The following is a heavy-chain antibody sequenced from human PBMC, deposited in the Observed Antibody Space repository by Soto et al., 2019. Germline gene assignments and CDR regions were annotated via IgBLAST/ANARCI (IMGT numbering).Heavy chain of an antibody. J-gene: IGHJ4*02. CDR3: AKDLVAFTTGRRSPFGS. D-gene: IGHD1-1*01. CDR1: GFTFRAYG. V-gene: IGHV3-30*18. CDR2: ISYDGKNE. Sequence: QVHLVESGGGVVQPGGSLRLSCAPSGFTFRAYGMHWVRQAPGKGLEWVAVISYDGKNEYYADSVKGRFSISRDSSKTTLYLQMNSLRAEDTAVYYCAKDLVAFTTGRRSPFGSWGQGTLVTVSS.